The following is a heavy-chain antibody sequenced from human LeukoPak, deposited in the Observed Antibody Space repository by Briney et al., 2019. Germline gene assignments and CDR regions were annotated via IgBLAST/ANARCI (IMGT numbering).Heavy chain of an antibody. Sequence: SETLSLTCAVYGGSFSGYYWSWIRQPPGKGLEWIGEINHSGSTNYNPSLKSRVTISVDTSKNQFSLKLSSVTAADTAVYYCATTRRDGYNRRGYYFDYWGQGTLVTVSS. V-gene: IGHV4-34*01. D-gene: IGHD5-24*01. CDR1: GGSFSGYY. CDR2: INHSGST. J-gene: IGHJ4*02. CDR3: ATTRRDGYNRRGYYFDY.